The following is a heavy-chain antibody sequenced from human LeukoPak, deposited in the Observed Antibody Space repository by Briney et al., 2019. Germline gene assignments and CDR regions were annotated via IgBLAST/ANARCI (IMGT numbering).Heavy chain of an antibody. Sequence: PGGSLRLSCAASGFTFSSYSMNWVRQAPGKGLEWVSSISSSSSYIYYADSVKGRFTISRDNAKNSLYLQMNSLRAEDTGSYYCARATTAKRGSEGYWGRGTLVTVSS. CDR1: GFTFSSYS. CDR3: ARATTAKRGSEGY. V-gene: IGHV3-21*01. J-gene: IGHJ4*02. D-gene: IGHD4-11*01. CDR2: ISSSSSYI.